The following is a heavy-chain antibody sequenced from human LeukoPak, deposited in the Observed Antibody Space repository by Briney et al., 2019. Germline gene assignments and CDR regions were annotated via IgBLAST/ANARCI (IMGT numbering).Heavy chain of an antibody. CDR2: ISSSSSYI. D-gene: IGHD2-15*01. Sequence: PGGSLRLSCAASGFTFSSYSMNWVRQAPGEGLEWVSSISSSSSYIYYADSVKGRFTISRDNAKNSLYLQMNSLRAEDTAVYYCAREYCSGGSCYSDAFDIWGQGTMVTVSS. CDR3: AREYCSGGSCYSDAFDI. V-gene: IGHV3-21*01. J-gene: IGHJ3*02. CDR1: GFTFSSYS.